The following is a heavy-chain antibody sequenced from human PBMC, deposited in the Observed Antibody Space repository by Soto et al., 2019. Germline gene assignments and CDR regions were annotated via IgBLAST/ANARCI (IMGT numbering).Heavy chain of an antibody. CDR2: IIPFFGTA. J-gene: IGHJ5*02. V-gene: IGHV1-69*01. Sequence: QVQLVQSGAEVKKPGSSVKVSCKASGGTFSSYAISWVRQAPGQGLEWMGGIIPFFGTANYAQKFQGRVTITADESTSTAYMELSSLRSEDTAVYYCARGGPLGYCSGGSCYSGWFDPWGQGTLVTVSS. CDR1: GGTFSSYA. D-gene: IGHD2-15*01. CDR3: ARGGPLGYCSGGSCYSGWFDP.